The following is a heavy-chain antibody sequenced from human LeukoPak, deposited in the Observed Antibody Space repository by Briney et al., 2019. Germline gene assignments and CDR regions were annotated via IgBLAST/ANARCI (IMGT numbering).Heavy chain of an antibody. V-gene: IGHV3-21*01. Sequence: GGSLRLSCAASGFTFSSYSMNWVRQAPGKGLEWVSSISSSSSYIYYADSVKGRFTISRDNAKNSLYLQMNSLRAEDTAVYYCARDYSSSWYMDYWGQGTLGNVSS. D-gene: IGHD6-13*01. CDR2: ISSSSSYI. J-gene: IGHJ4*02. CDR3: ARDYSSSWYMDY. CDR1: GFTFSSYS.